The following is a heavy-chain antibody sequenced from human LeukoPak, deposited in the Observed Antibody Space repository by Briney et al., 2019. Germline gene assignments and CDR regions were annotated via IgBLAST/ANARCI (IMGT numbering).Heavy chain of an antibody. CDR3: ARDWPYYCGSGSRFDY. J-gene: IGHJ4*02. V-gene: IGHV3-23*01. CDR1: GFTFSSYA. CDR2: ISGSGGST. Sequence: GGSLRLSCAASGFTFSSYAMSWVRQAPGKGLEWVSAISGSGGSTYYADSVKGRFTISRDNAKNSLYLQMNSLRAEDTAVYYCARDWPYYCGSGSRFDYWGQGTLVTVSS. D-gene: IGHD3-10*01.